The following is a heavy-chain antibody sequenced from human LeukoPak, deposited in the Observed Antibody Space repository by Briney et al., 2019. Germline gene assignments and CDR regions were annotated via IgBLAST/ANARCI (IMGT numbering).Heavy chain of an antibody. V-gene: IGHV4-34*01. D-gene: IGHD3-10*01. CDR2: INHSGST. CDR1: GGSFSGYY. Sequence: PSETLSLTCAVYGGSFSGYYWSWIRQPPGKGLEWIGEINHSGSTNYNPSLKSRVTISVDTSKNQFSLKLSSVTAADTAVYYCARDRRAVRRVGAFDIWGQGTMVTVSS. CDR3: ARDRRAVRRVGAFDI. J-gene: IGHJ3*02.